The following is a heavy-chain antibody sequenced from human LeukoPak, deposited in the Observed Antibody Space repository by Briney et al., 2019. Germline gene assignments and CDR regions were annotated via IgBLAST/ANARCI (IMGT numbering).Heavy chain of an antibody. CDR1: GFTFSSYS. V-gene: IGHV3-21*01. D-gene: IGHD5-18*01. Sequence: GGSLRLSCAASGFTFSSYSMNWVRQAPGKGLEWVSSISSSSSYIYYADSVKGRFTISRDNAKNSLYLQMNSLRAEDTAVYYCAKDIGGYSYGFNWFDPWGQGTLVTVSS. CDR3: AKDIGGYSYGFNWFDP. J-gene: IGHJ5*02. CDR2: ISSSSSYI.